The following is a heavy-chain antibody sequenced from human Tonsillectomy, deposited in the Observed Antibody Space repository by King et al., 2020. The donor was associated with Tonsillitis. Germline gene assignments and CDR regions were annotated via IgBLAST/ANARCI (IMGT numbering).Heavy chain of an antibody. CDR3: ARDGPNYAIDY. CDR1: GFTFSSYG. V-gene: IGHV3-33*01. CDR2: IWPDGSNP. D-gene: IGHD2-8*01. Sequence: QLVQSGGGVVQPGTSLRLSCAASGFTFSSYGMHWVRQAPGKGLEWVAFIWPDGSNPQYADSMKGRFTISRDNSKNTLYLQMNNLRVEDTAVYYCARDGPNYAIDYWGQGTLVTVSS. J-gene: IGHJ4*02.